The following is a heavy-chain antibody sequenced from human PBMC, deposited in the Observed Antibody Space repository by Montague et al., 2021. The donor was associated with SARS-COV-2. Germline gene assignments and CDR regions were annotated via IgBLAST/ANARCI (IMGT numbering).Heavy chain of an antibody. D-gene: IGHD2-8*02. J-gene: IGHJ4*02. CDR3: ARDEYNRYWYKY. V-gene: IGHV4-39*07. CDR1: AGSLSSRSNY. CDR2: VDSAGST. Sequence: SETLSLTCTVSAGSLSSRSNYWGWIRQPPGMGLQWIGSVDSAGSTYYSPSLKSRVAISLDTSKNLFSLKLSSVTAADTAVYYCARDEYNRYWYKYWGQGALVTVSS.